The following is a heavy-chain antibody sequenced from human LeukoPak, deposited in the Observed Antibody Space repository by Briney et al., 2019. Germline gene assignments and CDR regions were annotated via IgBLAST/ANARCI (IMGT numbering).Heavy chain of an antibody. CDR3: ARVRGPGYYGSGSRTNWFDP. V-gene: IGHV4-4*07. CDR2: IYTSGST. CDR1: GGSINSYY. D-gene: IGHD3-10*01. Sequence: SETLSLTCTVSGGSINSYYWSWIRQPAGKGLEWIGRIYTSGSTNYNPSLKSRVTISVDTSKNQFSLKLSSVAAADTAVYYCARVRGPGYYGSGSRTNWFDPWGQGTLVTVSS. J-gene: IGHJ5*02.